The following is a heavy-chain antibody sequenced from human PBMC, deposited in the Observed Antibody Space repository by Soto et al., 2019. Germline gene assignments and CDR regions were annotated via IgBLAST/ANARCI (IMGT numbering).Heavy chain of an antibody. V-gene: IGHV3-7*05. CDR3: ARVRYYHDVSGYRWFDP. Sequence: EVQLVESGGGLVQPGGSLRLSCVASGFTFSNYWMTWVRQAPGKGLEWVANIKQDGSVKWYVDSVKGRFTVSRDNGENKLKLQMNSLRDEDTAVYYWARVRYYHDVSGYRWFDPWGQGTLVTVSS. CDR2: IKQDGSVK. CDR1: GFTFSNYW. D-gene: IGHD3-22*01. J-gene: IGHJ5*02.